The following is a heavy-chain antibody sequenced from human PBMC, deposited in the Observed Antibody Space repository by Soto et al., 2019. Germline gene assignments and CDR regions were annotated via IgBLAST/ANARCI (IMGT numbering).Heavy chain of an antibody. CDR3: AKVSYYNGSGSYSPYFDY. CDR2: ISWNSGSI. Sequence: EVQLVESGGGLVQTGRSLRLSCAASGFTFDDYAMHWVRQAPGKGLEWVSGISWNSGSIGYADSVKGRFTISRDNAKNSLYLQMNSLRAEDTALYYCAKVSYYNGSGSYSPYFDYWGQGTLVTVSS. V-gene: IGHV3-9*01. J-gene: IGHJ4*02. D-gene: IGHD3-10*01. CDR1: GFTFDDYA.